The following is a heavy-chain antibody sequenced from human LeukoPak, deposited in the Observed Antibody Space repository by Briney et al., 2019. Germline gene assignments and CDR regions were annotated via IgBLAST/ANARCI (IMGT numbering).Heavy chain of an antibody. CDR1: GFTFSSYW. J-gene: IGHJ3*02. CDR2: IKQDGSEK. Sequence: PGRSLRLSCAASGFTFSSYWMSWVRQAPGKGLEWVANIKQDGSEKYYVDSVKGRFTISRDNAKNSLYLQMNSLRAEDTAVYYCARWVWDWYYYDSSGGFDIWGQGTMVTVSS. V-gene: IGHV3-7*01. D-gene: IGHD3-22*01. CDR3: ARWVWDWYYYDSSGGFDI.